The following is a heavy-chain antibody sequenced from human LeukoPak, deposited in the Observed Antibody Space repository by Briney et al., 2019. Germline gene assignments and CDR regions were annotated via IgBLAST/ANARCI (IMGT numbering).Heavy chain of an antibody. D-gene: IGHD6-19*01. J-gene: IGHJ4*02. CDR2: ISGSGGNT. V-gene: IGHV3-23*01. Sequence: GGSLRLSCAASGFTFSSYDMSWVRQAPGKGLEWVSGISGSGGNTYYADSVKGRLTISRDNSKNTLYLQMNSLRAEDTAVYYCAKEFRRGWPFDYWGQGTLVTVSS. CDR1: GFTFSSYD. CDR3: AKEFRRGWPFDY.